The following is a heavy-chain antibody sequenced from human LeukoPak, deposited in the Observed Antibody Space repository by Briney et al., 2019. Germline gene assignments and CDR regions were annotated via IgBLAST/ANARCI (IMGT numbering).Heavy chain of an antibody. D-gene: IGHD6-13*01. Sequence: GGSLRLSCAASGFTFSNYAMHWVRRAPGKGLEWVAFIRYDGSNKYYADSVKGRFTISRDNSKNTLYLQMNSLRAGDTAVYYCAKDTYSSRWNYFDYWGQGTLVTVSS. J-gene: IGHJ4*02. CDR3: AKDTYSSRWNYFDY. CDR2: IRYDGSNK. V-gene: IGHV3-30*02. CDR1: GFTFSNYA.